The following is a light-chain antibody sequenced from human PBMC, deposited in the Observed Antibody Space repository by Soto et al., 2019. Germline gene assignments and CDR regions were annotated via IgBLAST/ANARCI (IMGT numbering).Light chain of an antibody. CDR3: QQYGSSRWT. CDR2: GAS. CDR1: QSISSNY. Sequence: ENVLTQSPGTLSLSPWEIATLSCRASQSISSNYLAWYQQKPGQAPRLLVYGASSRATGIPDRFSGSGSGTDFTLTISRLEPEDFAVYYCQQYGSSRWTFGQGTKVDIK. V-gene: IGKV3-20*01. J-gene: IGKJ1*01.